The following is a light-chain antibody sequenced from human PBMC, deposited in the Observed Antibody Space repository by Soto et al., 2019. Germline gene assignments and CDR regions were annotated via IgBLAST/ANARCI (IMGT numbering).Light chain of an antibody. CDR1: SGSLASNY. V-gene: IGLV6-57*04. J-gene: IGLJ3*02. Sequence: NFMLTQPHSVSESPGKTVTISCTRSSGSLASNYVQWYQQRPGSAPTTVIYESDQRPSGVPDRFSGSIDISSNSASLTISGLKTADEADYYCQSYDSSNSWVFGGGTKLTVL. CDR2: ESD. CDR3: QSYDSSNSWV.